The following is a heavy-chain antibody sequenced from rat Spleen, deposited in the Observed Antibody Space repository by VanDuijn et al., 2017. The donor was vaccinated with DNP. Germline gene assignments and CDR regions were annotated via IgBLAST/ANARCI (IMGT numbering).Heavy chain of an antibody. CDR2: ISSGGTT. D-gene: IGHD1-12*02. J-gene: IGHJ3*01. CDR1: GFSLTNYH. CDR3: ARSQGYYYDGSYYPFAY. Sequence: QVQLKESGPGLVQPSQTLSLTCTVSGFSLTNYHVDWVRQPPGKGLEWIAAISSGGTTYYNSALKSRLSISRDTSKSQVFLKMNSLQTEDTAMYFCARSQGYYYDGSYYPFAYWGQGTLVTVSS. V-gene: IGHV2S12*01.